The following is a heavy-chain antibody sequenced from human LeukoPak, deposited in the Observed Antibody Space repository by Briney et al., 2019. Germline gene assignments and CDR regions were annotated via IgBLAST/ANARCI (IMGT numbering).Heavy chain of an antibody. V-gene: IGHV4-38-2*02. J-gene: IGHJ4*02. CDR2: IYHSGST. CDR3: AREEFDY. Sequence: SETLSLTCAVSGYSISSGYYWGWIRQPPGRGLEWIGSIYHSGSTYYNPSLKSRVTISVDTSKNQFSLKLSSVTAADTAVYYCAREEFDYWGQGTLVTVSS. CDR1: GYSISSGYY.